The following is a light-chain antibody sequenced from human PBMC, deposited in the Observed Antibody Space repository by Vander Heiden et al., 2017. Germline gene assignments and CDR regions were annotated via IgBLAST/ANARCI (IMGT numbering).Light chain of an antibody. J-gene: IGKJ2*01. V-gene: IGKV1-39*01. CDR1: QSISSY. CDR3: QQCYSSPYT. Sequence: DIQMTHSPSSLSASVGDRVTITCRASQSISSYLTWYQQKPGKAPKLLIYDASSLESGVPSRFSGSGSGTEFTLTISSLQPDDFATYYCQQCYSSPYTFGQGTKLEIK. CDR2: DAS.